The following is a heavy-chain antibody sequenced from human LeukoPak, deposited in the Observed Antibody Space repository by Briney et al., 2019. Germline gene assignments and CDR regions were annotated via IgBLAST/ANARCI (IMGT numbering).Heavy chain of an antibody. Sequence: SETLSLTCTVSGGSISSCYWSWIRQPAGKGLEWIGRIYTSGSTNYNPSLKSRVTMSVDTSKNQFSLKLSSVTAADTAVYYCARMGYYYDSSGYWEYFQHWGQGTLVTVSS. J-gene: IGHJ1*01. CDR2: IYTSGST. CDR1: GGSISSCY. V-gene: IGHV4-4*07. CDR3: ARMGYYYDSSGYWEYFQH. D-gene: IGHD3-22*01.